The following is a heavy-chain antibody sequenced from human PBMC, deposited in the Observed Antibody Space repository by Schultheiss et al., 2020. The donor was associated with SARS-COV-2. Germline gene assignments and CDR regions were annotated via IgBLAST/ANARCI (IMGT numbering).Heavy chain of an antibody. V-gene: IGHV4-31*03. CDR1: GGSVSRGGYY. CDR2: IYVGAST. CDR3: ASRSYFYGSGSFYDAFDP. D-gene: IGHD3-10*01. J-gene: IGHJ5*02. Sequence: SETLSLTCTVSGGSVSRGGYYWGWIRQPPGKGLEWIGYIYVGASTHYNPSLKSRPTMSVDRFKTQFSLKLTSVTAADTAVYYCASRSYFYGSGSFYDAFDPWGQGTLVTVSS.